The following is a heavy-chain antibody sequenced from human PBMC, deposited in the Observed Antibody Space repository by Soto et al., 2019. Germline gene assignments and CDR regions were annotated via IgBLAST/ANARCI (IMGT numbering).Heavy chain of an antibody. Sequence: QVQLVQSGAEVKKPGASVKVSCKASGYTFTSYAMHWVRQAPGQRLEWMGWINAGNGNTKYSQKFQGRVTITRDTSASTAYMELSSLRSEDTAVYYCARAPLTRYYDILPGYGDYWGQGTLVTVSS. CDR3: ARAPLTRYYDILPGYGDY. D-gene: IGHD3-9*01. J-gene: IGHJ4*02. CDR1: GYTFTSYA. CDR2: INAGNGNT. V-gene: IGHV1-3*01.